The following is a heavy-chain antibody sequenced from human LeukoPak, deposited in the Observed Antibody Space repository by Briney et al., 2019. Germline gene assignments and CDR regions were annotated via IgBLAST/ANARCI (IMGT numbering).Heavy chain of an antibody. CDR3: ARLTGTPGDYFDY. V-gene: IGHV1-69*05. J-gene: IGHJ4*02. D-gene: IGHD1-7*01. CDR1: GGTFSSYA. Sequence: GASVKVSCKASGGTFSSYAISWVRQAPGQGLEWMGGIIPIFGTANYAQKFEGRVTITTDESTSTAYMELSSLRSEDTAVYYCARLTGTPGDYFDYWAREPWSPSPQ. CDR2: IIPIFGTA.